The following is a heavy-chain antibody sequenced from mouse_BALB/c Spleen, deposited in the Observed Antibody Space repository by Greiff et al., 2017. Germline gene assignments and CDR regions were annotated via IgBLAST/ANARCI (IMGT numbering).Heavy chain of an antibody. Sequence: EVMLVESGGGLVQPGGSRKLSCAASGFTFSSFGMHWVRQAPEKGLEWVAYISSGSSTIYYADTVKGRFTISRDNPKNTLFLQMTSLRSEDTAMYYCARRGYDYDRAMDYWGQGTSVTVSS. D-gene: IGHD2-4*01. CDR3: ARRGYDYDRAMDY. CDR1: GFTFSSFG. CDR2: ISSGSSTI. V-gene: IGHV5-17*02. J-gene: IGHJ4*01.